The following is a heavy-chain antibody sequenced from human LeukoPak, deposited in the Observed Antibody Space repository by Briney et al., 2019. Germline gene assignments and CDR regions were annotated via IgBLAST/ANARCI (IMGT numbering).Heavy chain of an antibody. D-gene: IGHD6-13*01. J-gene: IGHJ4*02. Sequence: AGGSLRLSCAASGFNFNDFGMSWVRQAPGKGLEWVSFISSASSYIYYADSVKGRFTISRDNAKNSLFLQMNTLRAEDTAMYYCARGEGVYSVKWGQGTLVTVSS. V-gene: IGHV3-21*01. CDR1: GFNFNDFG. CDR2: ISSASSYI. CDR3: ARGEGVYSVK.